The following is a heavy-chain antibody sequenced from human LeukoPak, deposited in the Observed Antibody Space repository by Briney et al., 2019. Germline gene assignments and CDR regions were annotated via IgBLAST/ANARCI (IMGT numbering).Heavy chain of an antibody. CDR2: MYYSGST. D-gene: IGHD3-22*01. CDR3: ARPYYYDSRIDP. CDR1: VGSISRGDYY. J-gene: IGHJ5*02. Sequence: SETLSLTCTVSVGSISRGDYYWSWIRQPPGEGLEWIAYMYYSGSTYYNPSFKGRFTMSADTSKNQLSPKLSSVTAADTAVYYCARPYYYDSRIDPWGQGILVTVSS. V-gene: IGHV4-30-4*01.